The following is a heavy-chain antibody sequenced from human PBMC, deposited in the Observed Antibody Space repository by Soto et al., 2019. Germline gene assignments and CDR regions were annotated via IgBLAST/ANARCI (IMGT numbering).Heavy chain of an antibody. CDR2: IDWDDDK. J-gene: IGHJ6*03. D-gene: IGHD1-7*01. CDR1: GFSLSTSGMC. V-gene: IGHV2-70*11. CDR3: ARMLNNWNYGYYYYYMDV. Sequence: SGPTLVKPTQTLTLTCTFSGFSLSTSGMCVSWIRQPPGKALEWLARIDWDDDKYYSTSLKTRLTISKDTSKNQVVLTMTNMDPVDTATYYCARMLNNWNYGYYYYYMDVWGKGTTVTVSS.